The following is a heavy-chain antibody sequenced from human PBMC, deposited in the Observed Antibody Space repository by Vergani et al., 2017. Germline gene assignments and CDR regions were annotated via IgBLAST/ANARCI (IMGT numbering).Heavy chain of an antibody. V-gene: IGHV4-30-2*01. CDR3: ARSQTGYSRDWSTYFFYMDV. J-gene: IGHJ6*03. Sequence: QLQLQESDSRLVNPSQTLSLTCTLSGDAISRDTYSWNWVRQPPGKPLEWIGSVYYSGTTYYNPSLGGRVTMSIDKSKNHFSLTLTSVTAADSAFYFYARSQTGYSRDWSTYFFYMDVWGKGTTVTVSS. D-gene: IGHD3/OR15-3a*01. CDR1: GDAISRDTYS. CDR2: VYYSGTT.